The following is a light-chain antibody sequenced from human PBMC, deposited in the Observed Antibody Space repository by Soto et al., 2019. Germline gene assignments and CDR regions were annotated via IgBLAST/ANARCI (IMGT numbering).Light chain of an antibody. CDR3: QQYGSSPYT. J-gene: IGKJ2*01. CDR2: GAS. CDR1: QSVSSSY. Sequence: EIVLTQSPGTLSLSPGERATLSCRASQSVSSSYLAWYQQKPGQAPRLLIYGASSMATGIPDRFSGSGSGTSFTLTISSLEPEDFAVYYCQQYGSSPYTFGQRPKLHIK. V-gene: IGKV3-20*01.